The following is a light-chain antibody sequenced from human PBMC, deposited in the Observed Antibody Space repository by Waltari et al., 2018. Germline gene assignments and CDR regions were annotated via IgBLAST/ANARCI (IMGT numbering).Light chain of an antibody. V-gene: IGLV1-40*01. Sequence: QSVLTPPPSVSGAPGQRVTISCTGRSSNIGARYDVPWYQQLPGTAPKLPIYGNSNRPSGVPDRFSGSKSGTSASLAITGLQAEDEADYYCQSYDSSLSVVVFGGGTKLTVL. CDR3: QSYDSSLSVVV. J-gene: IGLJ2*01. CDR1: SSNIGARYD. CDR2: GNS.